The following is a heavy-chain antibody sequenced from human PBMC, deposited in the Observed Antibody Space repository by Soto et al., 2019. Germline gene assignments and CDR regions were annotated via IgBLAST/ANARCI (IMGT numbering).Heavy chain of an antibody. Sequence: SQRLSYTASGFNFISYGMHWVRQAPGKGLEWVAVIWYDGSNKYYADSVKGRVTITADKSTSTAYMELSSLRSEDTAVYYCARMRITGTTPAGYYYGMDVWGQGTTVTVSS. CDR3: ARMRITGTTPAGYYYGMDV. V-gene: IGHV3-33*01. CDR1: GFNFISYG. CDR2: IWYDGSNK. D-gene: IGHD1-20*01. J-gene: IGHJ6*02.